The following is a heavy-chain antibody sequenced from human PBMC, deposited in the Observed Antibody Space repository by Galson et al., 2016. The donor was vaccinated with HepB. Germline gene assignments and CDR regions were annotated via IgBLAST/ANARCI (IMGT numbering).Heavy chain of an antibody. V-gene: IGHV4-61*01. CDR3: ASLGYCGGGTCSSTSFS. CDR1: GDSVTSGNYY. CDR2: VYYSGYT. D-gene: IGHD2-15*01. Sequence: TCTVSGDSVTSGNYYWSWIRQPPGKGLEWIGYVYYSGYTNYNPALKSRVTVSADASKNQYSLTLSSVTAADTAVYFCASLGYCGGGTCSSTSFSWGQGTLVTVSS. J-gene: IGHJ5*02.